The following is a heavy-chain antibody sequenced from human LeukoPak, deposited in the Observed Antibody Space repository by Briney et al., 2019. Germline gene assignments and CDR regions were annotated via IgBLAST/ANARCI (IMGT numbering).Heavy chain of an antibody. CDR3: ARADYYDSSAMDY. J-gene: IGHJ4*02. CDR2: IYTSGST. V-gene: IGHV4-61*02. Sequence: SETLSLTCTVSGGSISSGSYYWSWIRQPAGKGLEWIGRIYTSGSTNYNPSLKSRLTISLDTSKNQFSLKLSSVTAADTAVYFCARADYYDSSAMDYWGQGTLVTVSS. D-gene: IGHD3-22*01. CDR1: GGSISSGSYY.